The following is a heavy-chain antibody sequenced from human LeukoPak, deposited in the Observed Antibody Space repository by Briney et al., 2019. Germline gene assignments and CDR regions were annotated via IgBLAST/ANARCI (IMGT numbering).Heavy chain of an antibody. J-gene: IGHJ6*02. V-gene: IGHV4-39*01. CDR2: IDYSGTT. CDR3: ARQGVMDYDFWSGYTDNYGMDV. Sequence: SETLSLPCTVSGGSLTTTSYSWGWIRQPPGKGLEWIGSIDYSGTTYYNPSLKSRFTISVDTSKNQFSLRLTSVTAADTAVYYWARQGVMDYDFWSGYTDNYGMDVWGQGTTVTVSS. CDR1: GGSLTTTSYS. D-gene: IGHD3-3*01.